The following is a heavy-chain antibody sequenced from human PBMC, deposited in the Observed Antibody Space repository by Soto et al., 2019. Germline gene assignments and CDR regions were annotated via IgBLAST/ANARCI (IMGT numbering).Heavy chain of an antibody. V-gene: IGHV3-23*01. D-gene: IGHD2-15*01. Sequence: EVQLLESGGGLVQPGGSLRLSCAASGFTFSSYAMSWVRQAPGKGLEWVSAISGSGGSTYYADSVKGRFTISRDNSKNTLYLQMNSLRAEDTAVYYCANAPRSVVRYYYGMDVWGQGTTVTVSS. CDR1: GFTFSSYA. CDR2: ISGSGGST. CDR3: ANAPRSVVRYYYGMDV. J-gene: IGHJ6*02.